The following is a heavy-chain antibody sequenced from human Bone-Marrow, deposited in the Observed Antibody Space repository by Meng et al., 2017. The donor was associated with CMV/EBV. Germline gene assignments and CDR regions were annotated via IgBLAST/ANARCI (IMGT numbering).Heavy chain of an antibody. V-gene: IGHV2-70*20. CDR1: GFSLSTSGMC. CDR2: IDWDDDK. Sequence: SGPTLVKPTETLTLTCTFSGFSLSTSGMCVSWVRQPPGKALEWLALIDWDDDKYYSTSLKTRLTISKDTSKNQVVLTMTNMDPVDTATYYCARIRSYYGPFDYWGQGTLVTVSS. CDR3: ARIRSYYGPFDY. J-gene: IGHJ4*02. D-gene: IGHD1-26*01.